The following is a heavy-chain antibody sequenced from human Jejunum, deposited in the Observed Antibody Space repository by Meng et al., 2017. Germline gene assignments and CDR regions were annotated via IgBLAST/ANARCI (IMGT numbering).Heavy chain of an antibody. Sequence: GESLKISCAASGFTFSGSHMHWVRQVSGKGLEWVGHSRSKSDNYATAYAASVEGRFTISRDDSKNTAYLHMNSLKTEDTAVYYCSRQTESTHDLWGQGTRVTGYS. CDR2: SRSKSDNYAT. CDR3: SRQTESTHDL. J-gene: IGHJ5*02. V-gene: IGHV3-73*01. CDR1: GFTFSGSH.